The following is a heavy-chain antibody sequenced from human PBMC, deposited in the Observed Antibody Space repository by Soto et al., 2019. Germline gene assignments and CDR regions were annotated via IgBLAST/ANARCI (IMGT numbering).Heavy chain of an antibody. CDR1: GGTFSSYA. Sequence: QVQLVQSGAEVKKPGSSVKVSCKASGGTFSSYAISWVRQAPGQGLEWRGGIIPIFGTANYAQKFQGRVTITAAEATSTAYMELSSLRSEDTAVYYCARVARYYYDSSGYYGYWGQGTLVTVSS. CDR3: ARVARYYYDSSGYYGY. CDR2: IIPIFGTA. V-gene: IGHV1-69*01. D-gene: IGHD3-22*01. J-gene: IGHJ4*02.